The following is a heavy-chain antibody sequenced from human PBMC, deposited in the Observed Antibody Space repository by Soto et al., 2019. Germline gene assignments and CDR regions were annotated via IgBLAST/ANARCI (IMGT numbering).Heavy chain of an antibody. CDR1: GYTFNRYG. CDR2: ISAYNGNT. J-gene: IGHJ5*02. CDR3: ARVPNSSSYNNWFDP. Sequence: ASVKVSCKASGYTFNRYGISWVRQAPGQGLEWMGWISAYNGNTNYAQKLQGRVTMTTDTSTSTAYMELRSLRSDDTAVYYCARVPNSSSYNNWFDPWGQGTLVTVSS. V-gene: IGHV1-18*04. D-gene: IGHD6-6*01.